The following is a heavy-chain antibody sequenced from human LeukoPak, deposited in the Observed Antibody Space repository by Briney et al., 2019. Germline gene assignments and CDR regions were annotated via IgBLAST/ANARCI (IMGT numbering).Heavy chain of an antibody. D-gene: IGHD6-13*01. Sequence: SETLSLTCTVSGGSISISTYYWGWVRQPPGKGLEWIGSIYSSGTTYYNPSLKSQFTISLDTSKNQFSLKLSSVTAADTAVCYCARAGYSSSWYAQFPFSFDYWGQGTLVTVSS. V-gene: IGHV4-39*07. J-gene: IGHJ4*02. CDR1: GGSISISTYY. CDR3: ARAGYSSSWYAQFPFSFDY. CDR2: IYSSGTT.